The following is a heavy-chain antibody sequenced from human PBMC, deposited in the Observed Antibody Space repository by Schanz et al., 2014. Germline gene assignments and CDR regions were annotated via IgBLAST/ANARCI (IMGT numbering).Heavy chain of an antibody. CDR1: GFTFSSYS. CDR3: ARDRRNADLDY. V-gene: IGHV3-48*01. J-gene: IGHJ4*02. CDR2: ISSSSSTR. D-gene: IGHD1-1*01. Sequence: EVQLVESGGGLVQPGGSLRLSCAASGFTFSSYSMNWVRQAPGKGLEWVSYISSSSSTRYYADSVKGRFTISRDNSKSTLYVEMNSLRAEDTALYYCARDRRNADLDYWGQGTLVTVSS.